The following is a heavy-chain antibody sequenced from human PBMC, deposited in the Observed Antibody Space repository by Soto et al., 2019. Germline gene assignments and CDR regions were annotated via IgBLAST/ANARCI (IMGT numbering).Heavy chain of an antibody. J-gene: IGHJ6*02. Sequence: EVQLAESGGGLVQPGGSLRLSCAASGFTFSPYWMHWVRQASGKGLVWVSRINPDGSSTNYADSLKGRFTISRDNAKNTLYLQMNSLRAEDTAVYYCGRVGINSPNGMDVCGQGTTVTVSS. CDR3: GRVGINSPNGMDV. V-gene: IGHV3-74*01. CDR2: INPDGSST. CDR1: GFTFSPYW. D-gene: IGHD3-3*02.